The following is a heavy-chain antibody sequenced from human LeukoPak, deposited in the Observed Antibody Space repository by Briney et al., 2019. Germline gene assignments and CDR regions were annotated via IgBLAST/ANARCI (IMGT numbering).Heavy chain of an antibody. CDR2: ISYDGSNK. CDR3: ARDGSSIEGAHDY. V-gene: IGHV3-30-3*01. J-gene: IGHJ4*02. Sequence: PGRSLRLSCAASGFTFSSYAMHWVRQAPGKGLEWVAVISYDGSNKYYADSVKGRFTISRDNSKNTLYLQMNSLRAEDTAVYYCARDGSSIEGAHDYWGQGTLVTVSS. CDR1: GFTFSSYA. D-gene: IGHD6-6*01.